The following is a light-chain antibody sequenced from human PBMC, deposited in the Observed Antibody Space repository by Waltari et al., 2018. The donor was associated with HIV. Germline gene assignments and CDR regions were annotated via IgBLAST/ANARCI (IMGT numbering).Light chain of an antibody. CDR1: SNDVGDYNY. CDR2: DIT. V-gene: IGLV2-11*01. J-gene: IGLJ3*02. CDR3: CSYAGTYTWV. Sequence: HSALTQPRSVSGSPGQSVTISCTGTSNDVGDYNYVSWYQQHTGKAPKLLIFDITKRPSGDPDRFSGSTSGNTASLTISGLHLEDEANYYCCSYAGTYTWVFGGGTTLTVL.